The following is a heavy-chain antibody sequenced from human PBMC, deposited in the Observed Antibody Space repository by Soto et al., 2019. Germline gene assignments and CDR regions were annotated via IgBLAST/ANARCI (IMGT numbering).Heavy chain of an antibody. Sequence: QVQLVQSGAEVKKPVASVKVSCKASGHTFTGHHMHWVRQAPGQGLEWMGYIDLDNDNRASAQKFQGRVTTTRDPSISTAYMELSGLRSDDTAVYYCGLEPTGTGGYDYWRQGTLLTVSS. CDR2: IDLDNDNR. CDR1: GHTFTGHH. CDR3: GLEPTGTGGYDY. V-gene: IGHV1-2*02. J-gene: IGHJ4*02. D-gene: IGHD7-27*01.